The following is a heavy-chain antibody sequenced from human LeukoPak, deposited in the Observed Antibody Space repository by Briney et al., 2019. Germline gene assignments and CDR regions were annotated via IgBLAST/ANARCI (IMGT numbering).Heavy chain of an antibody. CDR2: INWNCLIT. CDR1: VFTLTAHK. V-gene: IGHV3-20*04. Sequence: AGGSLRLSCAVSVFTLTAHKMNWGPQSPGKGLKGFSGINWNCLITVYVDSVKARFTIPRDNAKNTMYLQMNSLRAEDTALYYCARERGFRGATPFDYWGQGTLVTVSS. J-gene: IGHJ4*02. D-gene: IGHD1-26*01. CDR3: ARERGFRGATPFDY.